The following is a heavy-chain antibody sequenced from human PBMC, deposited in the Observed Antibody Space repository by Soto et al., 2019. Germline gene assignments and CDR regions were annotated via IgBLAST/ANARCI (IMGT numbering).Heavy chain of an antibody. CDR3: TTDGSFGGVVVAFHV. V-gene: IGHV3-15*07. CDR2: IKSRAAGGAI. CDR1: GFRFRDAW. J-gene: IGHJ3*01. D-gene: IGHD3-10*01. Sequence: EVQMVESGGGLVKPGGSLRLSCAVSGFRFRDAWMNWVRQAPGKGLEWVGRIKSRAAGGAIDYAAPVKGRFTISRDDSEDTLYLQINSLKTEDTAMYYCTTDGSFGGVVVAFHVWGQGTMLSVSS.